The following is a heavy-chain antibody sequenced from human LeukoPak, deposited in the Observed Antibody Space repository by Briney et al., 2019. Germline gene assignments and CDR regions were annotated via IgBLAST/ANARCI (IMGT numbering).Heavy chain of an antibody. Sequence: SETLSLTCAVYGGSFSGYYWSWIRQPPGKGLEWIGEINHSGSTNYNPSLKSRVTISVDTSKNQFSLKLSSATAADAAVYYCARASYYGSGSYYNNWFDPWGQGTLVTVSS. V-gene: IGHV4-34*01. CDR1: GGSFSGYY. CDR2: INHSGST. D-gene: IGHD3-10*01. J-gene: IGHJ5*02. CDR3: ARASYYGSGSYYNNWFDP.